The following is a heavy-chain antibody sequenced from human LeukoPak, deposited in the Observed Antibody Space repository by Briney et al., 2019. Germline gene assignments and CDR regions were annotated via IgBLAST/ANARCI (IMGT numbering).Heavy chain of an antibody. Sequence: ASVKVSCKASGYTFTTHDINWVRQATGQGLEWMGWMNPNSGNTGYAQKFQGRVTMTRNTSISTAYMELSSLRSEDTAVYYCARGSHPLAYCGGDCYSDFDYWGQGTLVTVSS. CDR2: MNPNSGNT. CDR1: GYTFTTHD. J-gene: IGHJ4*02. D-gene: IGHD2-21*02. CDR3: ARGSHPLAYCGGDCYSDFDY. V-gene: IGHV1-8*01.